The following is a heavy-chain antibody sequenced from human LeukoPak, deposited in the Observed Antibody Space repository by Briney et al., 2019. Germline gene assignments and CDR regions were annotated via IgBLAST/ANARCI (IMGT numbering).Heavy chain of an antibody. V-gene: IGHV1-46*01. CDR2: ISPSSGST. Sequence: ASVKVSCKASGYTFSSYYMHWVRQAPGQGLEWMGIISPSSGSTSYAQKFQGRVTMTRDTSTSTVYMELSSLRSDDTAVYYCARDRVLLSDAFDIWGQGTMVTVSS. CDR1: GYTFSSYY. CDR3: ARDRVLLSDAFDI. D-gene: IGHD3-10*02. J-gene: IGHJ3*02.